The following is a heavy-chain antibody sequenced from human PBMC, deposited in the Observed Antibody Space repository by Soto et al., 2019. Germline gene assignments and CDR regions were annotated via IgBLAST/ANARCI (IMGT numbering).Heavy chain of an antibody. V-gene: IGHV4-59*01. D-gene: IGHD3-22*01. CDR3: ARVDSSGSYFDY. J-gene: IGHJ4*02. Sequence: PSETLSLTCTVSGGSISSYYWSWIRQPPGKGLEWIAYIYYTGSTNYNPSLKSRVTLSADTSKNKFSLKLISVTAADTAMYYCARVDSSGSYFDYWGQGTLVTVSS. CDR1: GGSISSYY. CDR2: IYYTGST.